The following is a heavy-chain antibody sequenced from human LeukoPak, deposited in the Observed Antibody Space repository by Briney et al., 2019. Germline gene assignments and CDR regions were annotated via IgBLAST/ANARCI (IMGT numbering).Heavy chain of an antibody. V-gene: IGHV4-39*01. CDR2: FRYSGST. CDR3: ARHADSGFGELAFHF. CDR1: GGSVNNNNYY. J-gene: IGHJ4*02. Sequence: SEPVSLTCTVSGGSVNNNNYYWVWVRQPPGKGLEWIGSFRYSGSTLYNPSLKSRVNRSEDLSKNQFSLRLSSVTAADTAVYHCARHADSGFGELAFHFWGQRTVDTDSS. D-gene: IGHD3-10*01.